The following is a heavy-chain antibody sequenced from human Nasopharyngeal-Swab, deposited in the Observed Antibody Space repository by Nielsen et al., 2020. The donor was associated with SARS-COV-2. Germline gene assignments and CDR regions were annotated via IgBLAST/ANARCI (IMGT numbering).Heavy chain of an antibody. D-gene: IGHD6-13*01. Sequence: VRQAPGKGLEWVAVISYDGSNKYYADSVKGRFTISRDNSKNTLYLQMNSLRAEDTAVYYCAKDPGIAAAGAFWYFDYWGQGTLVTVSS. J-gene: IGHJ4*02. V-gene: IGHV3-30*18. CDR3: AKDPGIAAAGAFWYFDY. CDR2: ISYDGSNK.